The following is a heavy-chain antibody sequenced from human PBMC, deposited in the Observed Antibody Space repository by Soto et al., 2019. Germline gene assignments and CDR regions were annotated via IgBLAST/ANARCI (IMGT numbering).Heavy chain of an antibody. J-gene: IGHJ6*02. D-gene: IGHD1-26*01. CDR2: IKQDGSEK. CDR1: GFTFSSYW. V-gene: IGHV3-7*05. Sequence: GGSLRLSCAASGFTFSSYWMSWVRQAPGKGLEWVANIKQDGSEKYYVDSVKGRFTISRDNAKNSLYLQMNSLRAEDTAVYYCAREKEGGGSGSFLHRYGMDVWGQGTTVTVSS. CDR3: AREKEGGGSGSFLHRYGMDV.